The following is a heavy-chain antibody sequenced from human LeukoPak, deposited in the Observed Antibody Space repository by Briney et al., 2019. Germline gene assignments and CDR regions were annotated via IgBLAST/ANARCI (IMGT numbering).Heavy chain of an antibody. V-gene: IGHV3-53*01. Sequence: GGSLRLSCAASGFTVSSNYMSWVRQAPGEGLEWVSVICSGGSTYYADSVKGRFTISRDNSKNTLYLQMNSLRAEDTAVYYCARVGGIALGVAFDIWGQGTMVTVSS. J-gene: IGHJ3*02. CDR2: ICSGGST. CDR1: GFTVSSNY. D-gene: IGHD3-16*01. CDR3: ARVGGIALGVAFDI.